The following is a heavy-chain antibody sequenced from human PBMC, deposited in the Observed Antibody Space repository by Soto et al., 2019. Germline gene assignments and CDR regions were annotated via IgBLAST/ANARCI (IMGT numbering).Heavy chain of an antibody. D-gene: IGHD2-15*01. J-gene: IGHJ6*02. CDR1: GGSISSSSYY. V-gene: IGHV4-39*01. CDR2: IYYSGST. CDR3: ARQAGYCSGGSCYSLYYYGMDV. Sequence: QLQLQESGPGLVKPSETLSLTCTVSGGSISSSSYYWGWIRQPPGKGLEWIGSIYYSGSTYYNPSLKSRVTISVDTSKNQCSLKLSSVTAADTAVYYCARQAGYCSGGSCYSLYYYGMDVWGQGTTVTVSS.